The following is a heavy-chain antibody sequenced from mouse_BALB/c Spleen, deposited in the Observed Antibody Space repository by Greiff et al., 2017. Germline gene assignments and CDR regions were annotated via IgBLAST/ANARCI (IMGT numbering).Heavy chain of an antibody. CDR2: IDPANGNT. J-gene: IGHJ2*01. Sequence: VQLQQSGPELVRPGASVKMSCKASGYTFTSYWMHWVKQRPGQGLEWIGRIDPANGNTKYDPKFQGKATITADTSSNTAYLQLSSLTSEDTAVYYCARDYYGFDYWGQGTTLTVSS. CDR1: GYTFTSYW. D-gene: IGHD1-1*01. V-gene: IGHV14-1*02. CDR3: ARDYYGFDY.